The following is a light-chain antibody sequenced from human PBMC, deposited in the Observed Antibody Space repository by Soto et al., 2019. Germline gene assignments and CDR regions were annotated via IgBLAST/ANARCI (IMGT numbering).Light chain of an antibody. CDR1: QSISSSY. CDR3: QQYGSSSWT. Sequence: IVLTQSPGTLSLSPGKRYTLSCMASQSISSSYLAWYQQRPGQAPRLLIYGASSRATGIPDRFSGSGSGTEFTLTISRLEPEDFAVYYCQQYGSSSWTVGGGTKVEIK. CDR2: GAS. J-gene: IGKJ4*02. V-gene: IGKV3-20*01.